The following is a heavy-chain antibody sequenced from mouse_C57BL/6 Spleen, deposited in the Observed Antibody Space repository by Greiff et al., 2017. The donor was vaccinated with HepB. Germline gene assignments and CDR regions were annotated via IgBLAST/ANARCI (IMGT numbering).Heavy chain of an antibody. V-gene: IGHV2-9-1*01. D-gene: IGHD5-5*01. CDR1: GFSLTSYA. J-gene: IGHJ2*01. Sequence: QVQLKESGPGLGAPSQSLSITCTVSGFSLTSYAISWVRQPPGKGLEWLGVIWTGGGTKNNSALKSRLSISKDNAKSQVFLKMNSLQTDDTARYYCARKWGTNYAEYFDDWGKGTTLTVSS. CDR2: IWTGGGT. CDR3: ARKWGTNYAEYFDD.